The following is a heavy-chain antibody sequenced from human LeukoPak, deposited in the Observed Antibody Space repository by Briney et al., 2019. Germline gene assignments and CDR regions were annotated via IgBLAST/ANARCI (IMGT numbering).Heavy chain of an antibody. V-gene: IGHV1-18*01. D-gene: IGHD4-17*01. J-gene: IGHJ4*02. CDR3: AKSRGFYGDYVWTADY. CDR2: ISAYNGNT. Sequence: GALVKVSCKASGYTFTSYGISWVRQAPGQGLEWMGWISAYNGNTNYAQKLQGRVTMTTDTSTSTAYMELRSLRSDDTAVYYCAKSRGFYGDYVWTADYWGQGTLVTVSS. CDR1: GYTFTSYG.